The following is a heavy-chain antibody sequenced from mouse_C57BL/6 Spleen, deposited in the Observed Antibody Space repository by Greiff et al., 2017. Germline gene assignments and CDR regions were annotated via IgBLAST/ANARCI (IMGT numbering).Heavy chain of an antibody. V-gene: IGHV5-2*01. CDR3: ARNSSTMVTTGVFDY. CDR2: INSDGGST. J-gene: IGHJ2*01. Sequence: DVKLVESGGGLVQPGESLKLSCESNEYEFPSHDMSWVRKTPEKRLELVAAINSDGGSTYYPDTMERRFIISRDNTRKTLYLQMSSLRSEDTALYYCARNSSTMVTTGVFDYWGQGTTLTVSS. D-gene: IGHD2-2*01. CDR1: EYEFPSHD.